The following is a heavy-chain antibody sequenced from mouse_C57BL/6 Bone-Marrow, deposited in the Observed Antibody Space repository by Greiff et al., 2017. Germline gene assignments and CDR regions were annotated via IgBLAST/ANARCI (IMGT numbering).Heavy chain of an antibody. CDR1: GYTFTSYG. V-gene: IGHV1-81*01. Sequence: VQLVESGAELARPGASVKLSCKASGYTFTSYGISWVKQRTGQGLEWIGEIYPRSGNTYYNEKFKGKATLTADKSSSTAYMELRSLTSEDSAVYFCARAGLRRYFDVWGTGTTVTVSS. CDR2: IYPRSGNT. D-gene: IGHD2-4*01. J-gene: IGHJ1*03. CDR3: ARAGLRRYFDV.